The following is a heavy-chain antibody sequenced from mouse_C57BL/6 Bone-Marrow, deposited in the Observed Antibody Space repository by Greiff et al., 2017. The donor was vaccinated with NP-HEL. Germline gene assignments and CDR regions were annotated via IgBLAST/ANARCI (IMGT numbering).Heavy chain of an antibody. J-gene: IGHJ1*03. D-gene: IGHD1-1*01. CDR2: IRNKANNHAT. V-gene: IGHV6-6*01. CDR1: GFTFSDAW. CDR3: TRERGTTVVSYWYFDV. Sequence: EVKLVESGGGLVQPGGSMKLSCAASGFTFSDAWMDWVRQSPEKGLEWVAEIRNKANNHATYYAESVQGKFTISRDDSKSSVYLQMNSLRAEDTGIYYCTRERGTTVVSYWYFDVWGTGTTVTVSS.